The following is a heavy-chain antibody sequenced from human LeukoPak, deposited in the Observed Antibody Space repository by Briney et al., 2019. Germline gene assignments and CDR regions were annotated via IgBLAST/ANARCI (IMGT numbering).Heavy chain of an antibody. CDR3: ARAGSRAAGMDV. J-gene: IGHJ6*02. CDR1: GFTFSSYW. V-gene: IGHV3-74*01. CDR2: INSDGSST. Sequence: GGSLRLSCAASGFTFSSYWMHWVRQAPGKGLVWVSRINSDGSSTSYADSVKGRFTISRDNAKNTLYLQMNSLRAEDTAVYYCARAGSRAAGMDVWGQGTTVTVSS. D-gene: IGHD6-25*01.